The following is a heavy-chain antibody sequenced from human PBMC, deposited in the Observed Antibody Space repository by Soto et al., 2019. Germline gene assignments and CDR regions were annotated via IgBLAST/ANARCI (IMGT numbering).Heavy chain of an antibody. J-gene: IGHJ4*02. V-gene: IGHV3-7*03. D-gene: IGHD6-19*01. CDR2: INQDGGGT. CDR1: GFTFISSF. CDR3: ARYFRGSGLYFFDY. Sequence: EVQLVESGGALVQPGGSLRLSCVASGFTFISSFMGWVRQAPGKGLEWVANINQDGGGTYYVDSVEGRFTISRDNAKDSLYLQMNSLRGEDTAVYYCARYFRGSGLYFFDYWGQGTLVTVSS.